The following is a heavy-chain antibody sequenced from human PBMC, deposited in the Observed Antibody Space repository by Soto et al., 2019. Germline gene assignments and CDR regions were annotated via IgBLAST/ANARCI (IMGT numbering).Heavy chain of an antibody. CDR1: GGTFSSYA. J-gene: IGHJ5*02. CDR3: ARDKYSSSSDWFDP. D-gene: IGHD6-6*01. CDR2: IIPIFGTA. Sequence: QVQLVQSGAEVKKPGSSVNVSCKASGGTFSSYAISWVRQPPGQGLEWMGGIIPIFGTANYAQKFQGRVTIAADKSPSTAYMELSRLRSEDTAVYYCARDKYSSSSDWFDPCGQGTLVTVSS. V-gene: IGHV1-69*06.